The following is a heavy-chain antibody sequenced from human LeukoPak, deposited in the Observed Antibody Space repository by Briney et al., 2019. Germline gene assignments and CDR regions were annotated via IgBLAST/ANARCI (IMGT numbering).Heavy chain of an antibody. CDR1: GGSISSYY. V-gene: IGHV4-59*01. Sequence: SETLSLTCTVSGGSISSYYWSWIRQPPGKGLEWIGYIYYSGSTNYNPSLKSRVTISVDTSKNQFSLKLSSVTAADTAVYYCARDSGGSYSHFDYWGQGTLVTVSS. D-gene: IGHD1-26*01. J-gene: IGHJ4*02. CDR3: ARDSGGSYSHFDY. CDR2: IYYSGST.